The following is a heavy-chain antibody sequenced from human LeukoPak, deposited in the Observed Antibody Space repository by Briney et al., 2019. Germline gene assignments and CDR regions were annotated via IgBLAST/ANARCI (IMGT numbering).Heavy chain of an antibody. D-gene: IGHD2-2*01. CDR2: IYYSGST. Sequence: SETLSLTCTVSGGSISSGDYYWSWIRQHPGKGLEWIGYIYYSGSTYYNPSLKSRVTISVDTSKNQFSLKLSSVTAADTAVYYCARGAHIVVVPAAPYWYFDLWGRGTLVTVSS. CDR3: ARGAHIVVVPAAPYWYFDL. J-gene: IGHJ2*01. CDR1: GGSISSGDYY. V-gene: IGHV4-31*03.